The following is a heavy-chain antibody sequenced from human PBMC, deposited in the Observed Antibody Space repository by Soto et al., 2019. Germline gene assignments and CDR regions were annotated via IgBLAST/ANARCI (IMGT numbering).Heavy chain of an antibody. CDR3: ARAIEGDYYGSGSFDY. J-gene: IGHJ4*02. Sequence: PSETLSLTCTVSGGSSSSGDYYWSWIRQPPGKGLEWIGYIYYSGSTYYNPSLKSRVTISVDTSKNQFSLKLSSVTAADTAVYYCARAIEGDYYGSGSFDYWGQGTLVTVSS. CDR2: IYYSGST. D-gene: IGHD3-10*01. V-gene: IGHV4-30-4*01. CDR1: GGSSSSGDYY.